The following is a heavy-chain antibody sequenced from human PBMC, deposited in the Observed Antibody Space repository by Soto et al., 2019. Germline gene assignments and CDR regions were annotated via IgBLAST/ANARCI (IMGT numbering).Heavy chain of an antibody. Sequence: GGSLRLSCAASGFTFSSYAMHWVRQAPGKGLEWVAVISYDGSNKYYADSVKGRFTISRDNSKNTLYLQMNSLRAEDTAVYYCARGGYCSGGSCYKWFDPWGQGTLVTVSS. V-gene: IGHV3-30-3*01. D-gene: IGHD2-15*01. CDR3: ARGGYCSGGSCYKWFDP. CDR2: ISYDGSNK. CDR1: GFTFSSYA. J-gene: IGHJ5*02.